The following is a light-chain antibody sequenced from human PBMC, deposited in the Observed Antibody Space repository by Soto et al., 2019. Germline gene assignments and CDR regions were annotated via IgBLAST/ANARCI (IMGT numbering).Light chain of an antibody. CDR1: QSFSSNY. CDR3: QHYGKAPTRLT. J-gene: IGKJ4*01. V-gene: IGKV3-20*01. Sequence: EIVLTQSPGTLALSPGERATLSCRASQSFSSNYLAWYQQKPGQAPRLLIYCASSRATGIPDRFSGSASGTTCTLTISRLEPEDFAVYDCQHYGKAPTRLTFGEGTKVDIK. CDR2: CAS.